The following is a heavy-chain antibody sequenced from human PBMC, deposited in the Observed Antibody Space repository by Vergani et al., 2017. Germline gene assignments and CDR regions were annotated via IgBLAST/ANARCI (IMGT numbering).Heavy chain of an antibody. Sequence: QVQLVQSGAEVKKPGSSVKVSCKASGGTFSSYTISWVRQAPGQGLEWMGRIIPILGIANYAQKFQGRVTITADKSTSTAYMELSSLRSEDTAVYYCARGTTVVTWDLNYWGQGTLVTVSS. J-gene: IGHJ4*02. D-gene: IGHD4-23*01. CDR1: GGTFSSYT. V-gene: IGHV1-69*02. CDR3: ARGTTVVTWDLNY. CDR2: IIPILGIA.